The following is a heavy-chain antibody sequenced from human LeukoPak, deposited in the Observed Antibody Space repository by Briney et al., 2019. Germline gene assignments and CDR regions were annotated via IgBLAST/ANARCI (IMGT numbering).Heavy chain of an antibody. Sequence: GGSLRLSCAASGFTFSSYSMNWVRQAPGKGMEWVSSISSSSSYIYYADSVKGRFTISRDNAKNSLYLQMNSLRAEDTAVYYCARDLYYYYGMDVWGQGTTVTVSS. CDR3: ARDLYYYYGMDV. CDR2: ISSSSSYI. CDR1: GFTFSSYS. J-gene: IGHJ6*02. V-gene: IGHV3-21*01.